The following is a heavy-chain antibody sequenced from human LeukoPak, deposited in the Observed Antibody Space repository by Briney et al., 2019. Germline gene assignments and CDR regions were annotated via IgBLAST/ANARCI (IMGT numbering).Heavy chain of an antibody. D-gene: IGHD3-3*01. CDR3: ARDQAHQALRFLEWPDY. CDR1: GFTFSSYA. J-gene: IGHJ4*02. V-gene: IGHV3-30-3*01. CDR2: ISYDGSNK. Sequence: GGSLRLSCAASGFTFSSYAMHWVRQVPGKGLEWVAVISYDGSNKYYADSVKGRFTISRDNSKNTLYLQMNSLRAEDTAVYYCARDQAHQALRFLEWPDYWGQGTLVTVSS.